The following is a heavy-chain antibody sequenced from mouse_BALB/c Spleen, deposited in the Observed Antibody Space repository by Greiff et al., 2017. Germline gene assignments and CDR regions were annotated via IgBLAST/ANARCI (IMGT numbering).Heavy chain of an antibody. CDR1: GFSLTSYG. CDR3: ARDRPYGNYAYFDY. CDR2: IWAGGST. V-gene: IGHV2-9*02. D-gene: IGHD2-1*01. J-gene: IGHJ2*01. Sequence: VKLVESGPGLVAPSQSLSITCTVSGFSLTSYGVHWVRQPPGKGLEWLGVIWAGGSTNYNSALMSRLSISKDNSKSQVFLKMNSLQTDDTAMYYCARDRPYGNYAYFDYWGQGTTLTVSS.